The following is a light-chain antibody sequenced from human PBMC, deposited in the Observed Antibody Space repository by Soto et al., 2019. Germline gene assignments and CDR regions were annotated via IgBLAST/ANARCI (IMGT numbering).Light chain of an antibody. CDR2: FDS. CDR1: TSNIGTNF. J-gene: IGLJ3*02. Sequence: QSVLTQPPSASGTPGQRVTISCSGATSNIGTNFVYWYQQFPGTAPKLLLYFDSQWPSGVPDRFSGSRSGTSASLAISGLRPEDEADYHCATWDDSLSGPVFGGGTKLTVL. V-gene: IGLV1-47*01. CDR3: ATWDDSLSGPV.